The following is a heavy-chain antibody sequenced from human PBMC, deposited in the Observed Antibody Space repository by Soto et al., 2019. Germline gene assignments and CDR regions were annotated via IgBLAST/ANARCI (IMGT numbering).Heavy chain of an antibody. CDR2: IYPGDSDT. D-gene: IGHD2-2*01. V-gene: IGHV5-51*01. Sequence: PGESLKISCKGSGYSFTSYWIGWVRQMPGKGLEWMGIIYPGDSDTRYSPSFQGQVTISADKSISTAYLQWSSLKASDTAMYYCARYGVVVPAATSYYYYGMDVWGQGTTVTVSS. J-gene: IGHJ6*02. CDR1: GYSFTSYW. CDR3: ARYGVVVPAATSYYYYGMDV.